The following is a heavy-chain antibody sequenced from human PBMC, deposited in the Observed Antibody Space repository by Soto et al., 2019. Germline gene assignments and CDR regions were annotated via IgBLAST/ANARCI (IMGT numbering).Heavy chain of an antibody. D-gene: IGHD3-22*01. CDR3: ARDRSYYDSSGSYSPPY. J-gene: IGHJ4*02. CDR2: ISGSAATT. V-gene: IGHV3-23*01. CDR1: GFTFSSYA. Sequence: PGGSPRLSCAASGFTFSSYAMNWVRQAPGKGLEWVSAISGSAATTHFADSVKGRFTISRDNSKNTLYLQMNSLRAEDTAVYYCARDRSYYDSSGSYSPPYWGQGTLVTVSS.